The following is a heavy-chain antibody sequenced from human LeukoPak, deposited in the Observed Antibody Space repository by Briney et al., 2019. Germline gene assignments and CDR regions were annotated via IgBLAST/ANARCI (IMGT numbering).Heavy chain of an antibody. CDR1: GYSISSGYY. D-gene: IGHD6-19*01. Sequence: SETLSLTCTVSGYSISSGYYWGWIRQPPGKGLEWIGSIYHSGSTYYNPSLKSRVTISVDTSKNQFSLKLSSVTAADTAVYYCARVSSGWPNWFDPWGQGTLVTVSS. CDR3: ARVSSGWPNWFDP. V-gene: IGHV4-38-2*02. J-gene: IGHJ5*02. CDR2: IYHSGST.